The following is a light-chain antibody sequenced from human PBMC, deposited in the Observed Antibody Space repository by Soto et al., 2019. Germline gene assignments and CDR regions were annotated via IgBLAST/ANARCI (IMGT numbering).Light chain of an antibody. J-gene: IGKJ4*01. CDR2: AAP. CDR1: ESVSSW. V-gene: IGKV1-5*01. CDR3: QQYNNHPLT. Sequence: DIQLTQSPSTLSASLGDRATITCRASESVSSWLAWYQQKPGKAPKLLIHAAPTLAPGVPPRFSGSGFGTDFTLTIKSLKSEDLATYYCQQYNNHPLTFGGGTKVDIK.